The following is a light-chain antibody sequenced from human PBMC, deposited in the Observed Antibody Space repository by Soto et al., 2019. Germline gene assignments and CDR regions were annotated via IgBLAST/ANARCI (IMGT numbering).Light chain of an antibody. CDR3: CSCVSGSPFDVL. CDR2: EST. V-gene: IGLV2-23*01. J-gene: IGLJ3*02. Sequence: QSVLTQPASVSGSPGQSITISCTGTSSDVGSYNLVSWYQQHPGKAPKLMIYESTKRPSGVSDRFSGSKSGNTASLTISGLQAEDEADYYCCSCVSGSPFDVLFGGGTKLTVL. CDR1: SSDVGSYNL.